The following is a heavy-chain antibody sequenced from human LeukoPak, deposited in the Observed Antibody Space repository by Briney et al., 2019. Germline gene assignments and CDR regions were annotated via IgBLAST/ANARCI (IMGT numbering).Heavy chain of an antibody. Sequence: PGGSLRLSCAASGFTFSSYSMNWVRQAPGKGLEWVSSISSSSYIYYADSVKGRFTISRDNAKNSLYLQMNSLRAEDTAVYYCARGHGDSSSFDYWGQGTLVTVSS. CDR2: ISSSSYI. D-gene: IGHD6-13*01. CDR3: ARGHGDSSSFDY. J-gene: IGHJ4*02. CDR1: GFTFSSYS. V-gene: IGHV3-21*01.